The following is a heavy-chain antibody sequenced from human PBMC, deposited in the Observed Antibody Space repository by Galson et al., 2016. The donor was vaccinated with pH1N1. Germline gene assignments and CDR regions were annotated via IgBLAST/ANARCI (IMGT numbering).Heavy chain of an antibody. CDR1: GFTFSSYG. J-gene: IGHJ5*02. CDR3: AKDVSGELIPSRIDL. CDR2: IRHDGSAK. V-gene: IGHV3-30*02. D-gene: IGHD3-10*02. Sequence: SLRLSCAVSGFTFSSYGMNWVRQAPGMGLEWLTFIRHDGSAKFYADSVKGRFSISRDNSKNVLYMEMNSLRPEDTAVYYCAKDVSGELIPSRIDLWGQGTLVTVSS.